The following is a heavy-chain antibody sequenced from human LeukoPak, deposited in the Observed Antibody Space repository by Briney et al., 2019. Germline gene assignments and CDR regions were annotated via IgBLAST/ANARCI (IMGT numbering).Heavy chain of an antibody. Sequence: SETLSLTCTVSGDSISSYYWSWIRQPPGKGLEWIGYIYYSGNTNYNPSLKSRVTISVDTSKKQFSLKLSSVTAADTAVYYCARGIIVGATWGENDNWFDPWGQGTLVTVSS. CDR1: GDSISSYY. CDR2: IYYSGNT. J-gene: IGHJ5*02. D-gene: IGHD1-26*01. V-gene: IGHV4-59*01. CDR3: ARGIIVGATWGENDNWFDP.